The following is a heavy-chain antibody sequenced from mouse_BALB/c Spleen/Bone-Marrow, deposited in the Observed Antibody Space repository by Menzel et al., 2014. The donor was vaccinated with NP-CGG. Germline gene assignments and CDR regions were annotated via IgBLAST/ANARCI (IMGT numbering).Heavy chain of an antibody. V-gene: IGHV1S127*01. CDR3: ARLDGNYRNYFDY. D-gene: IGHD2-1*01. J-gene: IGHJ2*02. CDR2: IDPSNSET. CDR1: GYTFTSYW. Sequence: VQLHQSGPELVRPGASVKMSCKASGYTFTSYWTHWVKQRPGQGLEWIGMIDPSNSETRLNQKFKDKATLNVDKSSNTAYMQLSSLTSEDSAVYYCARLDGNYRNYFDYWGQGTSLTVSS.